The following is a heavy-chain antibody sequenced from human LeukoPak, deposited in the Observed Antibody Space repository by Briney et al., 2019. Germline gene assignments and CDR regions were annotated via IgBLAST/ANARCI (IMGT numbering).Heavy chain of an antibody. Sequence: GGSLRLSCAASGFTVSSNYMSWVRQAPGKGLEWVSVIYSGGSTYYADSVKGRFTISRGNSKNTLYLQMNSLRAEDTAVYYCARASFWSGQGLYYYGMDVWGQGTTVTVSS. D-gene: IGHD3-3*01. CDR1: GFTVSSNY. V-gene: IGHV3-53*01. CDR3: ARASFWSGQGLYYYGMDV. CDR2: IYSGGST. J-gene: IGHJ6*02.